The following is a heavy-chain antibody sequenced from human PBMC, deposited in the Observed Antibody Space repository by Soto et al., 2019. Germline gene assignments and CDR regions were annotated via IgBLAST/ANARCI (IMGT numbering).Heavy chain of an antibody. J-gene: IGHJ4*02. Sequence: SETLSLTCTVSGGYIASSLYYWGWVRQSPGKGLEWIESIYYSGSTHYNPSLKSRVTVSVDTSKNQFSLKLTSVTAADTAVYFCVSHRNYIVVSGSFFDYWSQGTLVTVSS. CDR2: IYYSGST. CDR1: GGYIASSLYY. D-gene: IGHD6-19*01. V-gene: IGHV4-39*01. CDR3: VSHRNYIVVSGSFFDY.